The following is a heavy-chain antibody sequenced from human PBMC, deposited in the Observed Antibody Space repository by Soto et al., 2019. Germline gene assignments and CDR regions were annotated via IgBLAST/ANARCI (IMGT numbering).Heavy chain of an antibody. V-gene: IGHV4-59*01. CDR3: ARQGSRWSVDY. CDR2: IYYSGST. Sequence: SVTHPVRWSVSGGYIIDYYWSWIRQPPGKGLEWIGYIYYSGSTNYNPSLKSRVTISVDTSKNQFSLKLSSVTAADTSVYYCARQGSRWSVDYWGQGTLVTGFS. J-gene: IGHJ4*02. D-gene: IGHD6-13*01. CDR1: GGYIIDYY.